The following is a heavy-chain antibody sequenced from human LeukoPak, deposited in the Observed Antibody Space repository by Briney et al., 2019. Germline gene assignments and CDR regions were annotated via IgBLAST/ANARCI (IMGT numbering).Heavy chain of an antibody. D-gene: IGHD7-27*01. CDR1: GGSISSGSYY. J-gene: IGHJ4*02. V-gene: IGHV4-61*02. Sequence: SSETLSLTCTVSGGSISSGSYYWSWIRQPAGKGLEWIGRIYTSGSTNYNPSLKSRVTISVDTSKSQFSLKLSSVTAADTAVYYCARALTGEMFDYWGQGTLVTVSS. CDR3: ARALTGEMFDY. CDR2: IYTSGST.